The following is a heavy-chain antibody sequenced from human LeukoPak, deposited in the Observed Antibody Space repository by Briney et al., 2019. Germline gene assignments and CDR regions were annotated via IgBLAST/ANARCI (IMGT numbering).Heavy chain of an antibody. CDR1: GGSISSYY. Sequence: SETLSLTCTVSGGSISSYYWGWIRQPPGKGLEWIGSIYYSGSTYYNPSLKSRVTISVDTSKNQFSLKLSSVTAADTAVYYCARGGFEWIQLTTWGQGTLVTVSS. V-gene: IGHV4-39*07. CDR2: IYYSGST. CDR3: ARGGFEWIQLTT. J-gene: IGHJ5*02. D-gene: IGHD5-18*01.